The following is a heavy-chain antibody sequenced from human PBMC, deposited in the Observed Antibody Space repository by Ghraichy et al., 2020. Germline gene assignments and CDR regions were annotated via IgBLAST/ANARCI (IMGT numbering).Heavy chain of an antibody. CDR3: ARHRGQPGIAVAGTVDGWFDP. CDR2: IYPGDSDT. Sequence: GESLNISCKGSGYSFTNYWIGWVRQMPGKGLEWMGIIYPGDSDTRYSPSFQGQVTFSADKSITTAYLQWSSLKASDTAIYYCARHRGQPGIAVAGTVDGWFDPWGQGTLVTVSS. V-gene: IGHV5-51*01. CDR1: GYSFTNYW. J-gene: IGHJ5*02. D-gene: IGHD6-19*01.